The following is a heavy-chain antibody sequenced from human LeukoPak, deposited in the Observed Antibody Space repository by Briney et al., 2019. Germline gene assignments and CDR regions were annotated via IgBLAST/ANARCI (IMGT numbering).Heavy chain of an antibody. CDR1: GFTFSSYG. Sequence: GGPLRLSCAASGFTFSSYGMHWVRQAPGKGLEWVAVISYDGSNKYYADSVKGRFTISRDNSKNTLYLQMNSLRAEDTAVYYCAKDWVWEPGYYYYGMDVWGQGTTVTVSS. D-gene: IGHD1-26*01. V-gene: IGHV3-30*18. J-gene: IGHJ6*02. CDR3: AKDWVWEPGYYYYGMDV. CDR2: ISYDGSNK.